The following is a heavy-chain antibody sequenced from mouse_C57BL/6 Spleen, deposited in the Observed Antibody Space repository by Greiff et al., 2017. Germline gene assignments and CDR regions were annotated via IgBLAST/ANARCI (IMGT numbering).Heavy chain of an antibody. CDR2: INPGSGGT. Sequence: QVQLQQSGAELVRPGTSVKVSCKASGYAFTNYFIEWVKQRPGQGLEWIGVINPGSGGTNYNEKFKGKATLTADKSSSTAYMQLSSLTSEYTAVYFCACNNPNSTLYFDYWGQGTTLTVSS. V-gene: IGHV1-54*01. CDR1: GYAFTNYF. J-gene: IGHJ2*01. D-gene: IGHD6-1*01. CDR3: ACNNPNSTLYFDY.